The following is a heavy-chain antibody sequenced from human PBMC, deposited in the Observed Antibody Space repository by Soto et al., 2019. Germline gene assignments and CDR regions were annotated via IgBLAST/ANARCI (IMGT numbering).Heavy chain of an antibody. CDR3: AKTLDFWSGYYTALSKDYYYYGMDV. CDR1: GFTFSSYG. D-gene: IGHD3-3*01. V-gene: IGHV3-30*18. CDR2: ISYDGSNK. J-gene: IGHJ6*02. Sequence: QVQLVESGGGVVQPGRSLRLSCAASGFTFSSYGMHWVRQAPGKGLEWVAVISYDGSNKYYADSVKGRFTISRDNSKNTLYLQMNSLRAEDTAVYYCAKTLDFWSGYYTALSKDYYYYGMDVWGQGTTVTVSS.